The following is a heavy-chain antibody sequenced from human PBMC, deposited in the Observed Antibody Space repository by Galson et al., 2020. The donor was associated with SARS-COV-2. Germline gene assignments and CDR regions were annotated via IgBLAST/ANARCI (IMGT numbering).Heavy chain of an antibody. J-gene: IGHJ3*02. V-gene: IGHV3-48*03. Sequence: GESLKISCAASGFTFSSYEMNWVRQAPGKGLEWVSYISNSGSTIYYPDSVKGRFTISRDNAKNSLYLQMNSLRAEDTAVYYCARGWDLGNWHDEDAFDIWGQGTMVTVSS. D-gene: IGHD1-1*01. CDR2: ISNSGSTI. CDR1: GFTFSSYE. CDR3: ARGWDLGNWHDEDAFDI.